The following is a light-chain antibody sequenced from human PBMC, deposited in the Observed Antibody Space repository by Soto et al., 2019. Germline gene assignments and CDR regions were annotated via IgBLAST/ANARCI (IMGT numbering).Light chain of an antibody. V-gene: IGKV3-20*01. CDR1: QSVSRRY. CDR2: GAS. CDR3: QQYDISPLT. Sequence: EIVLTQSPGTLSLYPGERATLSCRASQSVSRRYLAWYQQKPGQAARLLVYGASSRATGIPDRCSGSGSETDFTLTITRLEPEDFAVYYCQQYDISPLTFGGGTKVDI. J-gene: IGKJ4*01.